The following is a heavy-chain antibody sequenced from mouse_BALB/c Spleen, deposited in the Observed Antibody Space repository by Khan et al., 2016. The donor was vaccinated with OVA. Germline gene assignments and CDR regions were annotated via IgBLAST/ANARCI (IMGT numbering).Heavy chain of an antibody. V-gene: IGHV1-9*01. D-gene: IGHD2-3*01. J-gene: IGHJ1*01. CDR2: ILPGSGST. Sequence: QVQLKESGAELMKPGASVKISCKATGYTFSSYWIEWVKQRPGHGLEWIGEILPGSGSTNYNERFKGKATFTADTSSNTVYMQLSSLTSDDSAVYYCARYDNHCYFDVWGAGTTVTVSS. CDR3: ARYDNHCYFDV. CDR1: GYTFSSYW.